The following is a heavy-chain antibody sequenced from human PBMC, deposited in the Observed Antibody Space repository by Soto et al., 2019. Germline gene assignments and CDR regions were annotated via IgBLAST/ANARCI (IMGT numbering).Heavy chain of an antibody. CDR2: INPNSGGT. J-gene: IGHJ4*02. D-gene: IGHD5-18*01. CDR1: GYTFTGYY. Sequence: GASVKVSCKASGYTFTGYYMHWVRQAPGQGLEWMGWINPNSGGTNYAQKFQGWVTMTRDTSISTAHMELSRLRSDDTAVYYCARNEIRPYSYGYSGYFDYWGQGTLVTVSS. V-gene: IGHV1-2*04. CDR3: ARNEIRPYSYGYSGYFDY.